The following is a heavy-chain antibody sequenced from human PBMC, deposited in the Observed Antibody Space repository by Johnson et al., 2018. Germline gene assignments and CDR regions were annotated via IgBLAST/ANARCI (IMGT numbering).Heavy chain of an antibody. J-gene: IGHJ3*02. D-gene: IGHD5-24*01. CDR3: ARGPPGRGAFDI. CDR1: GGSISSYY. CDR2: IYYSGST. Sequence: QVQLQESGPGLVKPSETLSLTCTVSGGSISSYYWSWIRQPPGKGLEWIGYIYYSGSTNYNTSLKSRVTISVDTSKNQFSLKLSSVTAADPAVDYCARGPPGRGAFDIWGQGTMVTVSS. V-gene: IGHV4-59*01.